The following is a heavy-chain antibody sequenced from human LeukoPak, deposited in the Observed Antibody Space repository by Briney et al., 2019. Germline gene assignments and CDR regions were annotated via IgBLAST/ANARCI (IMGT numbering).Heavy chain of an antibody. Sequence: GGSLSLSCEASGFTFSAYAMTWVRQAPGKGLEGVSSIASDNKPHYSESVKGRFAISRDNSKSMLFLQLNSLRAEDTALYYCARALHYYVAMDVWGQGTTVTVSS. CDR1: GFTFSAYA. CDR2: IASDNKP. V-gene: IGHV3-23*05. D-gene: IGHD3-10*02. CDR3: ARALHYYVAMDV. J-gene: IGHJ6*02.